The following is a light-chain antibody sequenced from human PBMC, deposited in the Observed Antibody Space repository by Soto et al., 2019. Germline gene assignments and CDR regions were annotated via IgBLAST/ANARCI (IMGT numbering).Light chain of an antibody. CDR2: KAS. CDR3: QHYNIYWT. J-gene: IGKJ1*01. CDR1: QTISSW. V-gene: IGKV1-5*03. Sequence: PCHRSLYVRDIVTIPCGSSQTISSWLAWYQQKSGKAPKLLIYKASSLESGVPSRFSGSGSGTEFTLTISILQPDDFATYFCQHYNIYWTLGQGTKVDI.